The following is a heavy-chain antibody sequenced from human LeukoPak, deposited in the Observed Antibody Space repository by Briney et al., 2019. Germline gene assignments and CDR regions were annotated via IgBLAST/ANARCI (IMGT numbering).Heavy chain of an antibody. CDR2: MNPNSGNR. Sequence: VASVKVSCKASGCSFTSYDIYWVRQTTGQGLEWMGWMNPNSGNRGYALKFQGRVTMTMNTSITTAYMELSGLRSDDTAVYYCARCSVGGRKRNDFWGQGTLVTVSS. D-gene: IGHD2-15*01. V-gene: IGHV1-8*01. CDR3: ARCSVGGRKRNDF. CDR1: GCSFTSYD. J-gene: IGHJ4*02.